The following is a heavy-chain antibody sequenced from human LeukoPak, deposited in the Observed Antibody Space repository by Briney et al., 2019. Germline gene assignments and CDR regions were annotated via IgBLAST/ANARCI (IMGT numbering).Heavy chain of an antibody. Sequence: SETLSLTCAVYGGSFTGYYWSWIRQPPGKGLEWNGEINHSGSINCNPSLKSRITISIDTSKNQFSLKLSSVTAADTAVYYCARVEYDFWSGSQSDYWGQGTLVTVSS. J-gene: IGHJ4*02. CDR1: GGSFTGYY. CDR2: INHSGSI. CDR3: ARVEYDFWSGSQSDY. D-gene: IGHD3-3*01. V-gene: IGHV4-34*01.